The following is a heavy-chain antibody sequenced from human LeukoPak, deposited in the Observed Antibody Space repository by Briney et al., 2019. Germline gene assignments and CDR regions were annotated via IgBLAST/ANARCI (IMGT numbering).Heavy chain of an antibody. CDR3: ARDRLDTAMVY. V-gene: IGHV3-7*03. J-gene: IGHJ4*02. Sequence: PGGSLRLSCAASGFTFSTYWMSWVRQAPGKGLEWVANIKHDGSEKYYVDSVKGRFTISRDNAKKSLHLQTNSLRAEDTAVYYCARDRLDTAMVYWGQGTLVTVSS. CDR2: IKHDGSEK. CDR1: GFTFSTYW. D-gene: IGHD5-18*01.